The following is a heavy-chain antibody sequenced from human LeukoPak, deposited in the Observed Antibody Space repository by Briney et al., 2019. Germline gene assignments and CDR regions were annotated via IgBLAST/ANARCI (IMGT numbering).Heavy chain of an antibody. J-gene: IGHJ4*02. Sequence: KPSETLSLTCTVSGGSISSYYWSWIRQPPGKGLEWGGYIYYSGSTNYNPSLKSRVTISVDTSKNQFSLKLSSVTAADTAVYYCATYGGNSGPLFNYWGQGTLVTVSS. D-gene: IGHD4-23*01. CDR2: IYYSGST. CDR3: ATYGGNSGPLFNY. V-gene: IGHV4-59*01. CDR1: GGSISSYY.